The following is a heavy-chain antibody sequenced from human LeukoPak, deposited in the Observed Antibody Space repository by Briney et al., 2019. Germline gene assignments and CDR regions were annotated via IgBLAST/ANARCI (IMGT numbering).Heavy chain of an antibody. CDR1: GGSISSGGYS. CDR2: INHSGST. V-gene: IGHV4-30-2*01. J-gene: IGHJ5*02. Sequence: PSETLSLTCAVSGGSISSGGYSWSWIRQPPGKGLEWIGEINHSGSTNYNPSLKSRVTISVDTSKNQFSLKLSSVTAADTAVYYCARHKLWFDPWGQGTLVTVSS. CDR3: ARHKLWFDP. D-gene: IGHD2-21*01.